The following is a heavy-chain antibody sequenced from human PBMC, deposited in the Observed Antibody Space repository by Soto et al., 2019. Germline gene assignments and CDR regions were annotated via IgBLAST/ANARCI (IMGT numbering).Heavy chain of an antibody. J-gene: IGHJ5*02. CDR1: GGSISSGGYY. V-gene: IGHV4-31*03. CDR3: ARSVFP. CDR2: IYYSGGI. Sequence: QVQLQESGPGLVKPSQTLSLTCTVSGGSISSGGYYWNWIRQHPGKGLEWIGYIYYSGGIYYNPSPXSXXTISVDTSKNQFSLKLSSVTAADTAVYYCARSVFPWGQGTLVTVSS.